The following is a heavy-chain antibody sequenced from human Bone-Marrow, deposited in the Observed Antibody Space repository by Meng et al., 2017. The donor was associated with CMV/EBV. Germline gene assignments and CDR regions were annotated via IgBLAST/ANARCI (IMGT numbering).Heavy chain of an antibody. Sequence: GESLKISCAASGFTFSSYAMHWVRQAPGKGLEWVAVISYDGSNKYYADSVKGRFTISRDNSKNTLYLQMNSLRAEDTAVYYCARQGTTIADYWGQGTLVTVSS. CDR1: GFTFSSYA. CDR2: ISYDGSNK. CDR3: ARQGTTIADY. J-gene: IGHJ4*02. V-gene: IGHV3-30*04. D-gene: IGHD1-7*01.